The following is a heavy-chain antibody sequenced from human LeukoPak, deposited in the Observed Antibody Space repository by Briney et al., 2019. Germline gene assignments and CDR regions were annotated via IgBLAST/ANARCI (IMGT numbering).Heavy chain of an antibody. CDR1: GFSTSTYS. V-gene: IGHV4-59*08. Sequence: GSLRLSCAASGFSTSTYSMGWVRQAPGKGLEWIGYIHYSGSTNYNPSLKSRVTISVDTSKNQFSPKLSSVTAADTAVYYCARLHDRSGYYLDWFDPWGQGTLVTVSS. D-gene: IGHD3-22*01. J-gene: IGHJ5*02. CDR3: ARLHDRSGYYLDWFDP. CDR2: IHYSGST.